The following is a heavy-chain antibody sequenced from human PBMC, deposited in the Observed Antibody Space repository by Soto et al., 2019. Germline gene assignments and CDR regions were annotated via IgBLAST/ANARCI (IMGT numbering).Heavy chain of an antibody. D-gene: IGHD2-15*01. J-gene: IGHJ4*02. CDR1: GFPFSSYG. V-gene: IGHV3-30*03. CDR3: AGGQYYFDY. Sequence: QVQLVESGGGVVQSGTSLRLSCAASGFPFSSYGMHWVRQAPGKGLEWVAQISYDGSNKFYADSVKGRFTISRDNSKNPLYLQMRSLRAEDTAVYYCAGGQYYFDYCGQGTVVSVSS. CDR2: ISYDGSNK.